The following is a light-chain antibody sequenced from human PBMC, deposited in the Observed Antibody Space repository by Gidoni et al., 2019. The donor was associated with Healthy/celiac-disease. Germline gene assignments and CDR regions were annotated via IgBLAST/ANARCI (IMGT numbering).Light chain of an antibody. CDR2: EVS. CDR1: SSDVGGYNS. Sequence: QSALTQPASVSGFPGQSITISCTGTSSDVGGYNSVSWYQQHPGKAPKLMIYEVSNRPSGVSNRFSGSKSGNTASLTISVLQAEDEADYYCSSYTSSSTPWVFGGGTKLTVL. J-gene: IGLJ3*02. CDR3: SSYTSSSTPWV. V-gene: IGLV2-14*01.